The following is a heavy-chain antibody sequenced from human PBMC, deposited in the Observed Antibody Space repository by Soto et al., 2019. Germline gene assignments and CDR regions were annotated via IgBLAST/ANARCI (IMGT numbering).Heavy chain of an antibody. D-gene: IGHD4-17*01. Sequence: EVQLLESGGGLEPPGGSLRLSCVTSGFTFTSYGMSWVRQAPGKGLERVSAISGSSDTYYPDSVKGRFTISRDNSRSTLYLQMNSLRAEDTAVYYCATYGGDSGGYEYFQRWGQGCLVTVSS. CDR1: GFTFTSYG. CDR3: ATYGGDSGGYEYFQR. V-gene: IGHV3-23*01. J-gene: IGHJ1*01. CDR2: ISGSSDT.